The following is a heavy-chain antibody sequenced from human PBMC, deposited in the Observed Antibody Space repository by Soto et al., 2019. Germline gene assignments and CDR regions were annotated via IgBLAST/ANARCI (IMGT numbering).Heavy chain of an antibody. Sequence: QVQLVQSGAEVKKPGASVKVSCKASGYTFTSYGVSWVRQAPGQGLEWMGWISAYNGNTNYAQKLQGRVTLTTDTSTRKAYMELRSLRSDDTAVYYCARDGHRDSSSWTRTNYYYYGMDVWGQGTTVTVSS. J-gene: IGHJ6*02. CDR1: GYTFTSYG. V-gene: IGHV1-18*01. CDR2: ISAYNGNT. D-gene: IGHD6-13*01. CDR3: ARDGHRDSSSWTRTNYYYYGMDV.